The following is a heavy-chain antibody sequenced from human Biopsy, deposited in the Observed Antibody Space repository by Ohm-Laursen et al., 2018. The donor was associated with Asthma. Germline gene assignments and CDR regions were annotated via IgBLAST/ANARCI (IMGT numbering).Heavy chain of an antibody. CDR2: ISSSGAST. V-gene: IGHV3-23*01. J-gene: IGHJ4*02. CDR1: GFTFSSYA. D-gene: IGHD1-26*01. Sequence: LSLTCAASGFTFSSYAMSWVRQAPGKGLEWVSSISSSGASTYYADSVKGRFTISRDNSKNTLYLQMSSLRADDTAVYYCAKGGTYTTDRYAYWGQGSLVTVSS. CDR3: AKGGTYTTDRYAY.